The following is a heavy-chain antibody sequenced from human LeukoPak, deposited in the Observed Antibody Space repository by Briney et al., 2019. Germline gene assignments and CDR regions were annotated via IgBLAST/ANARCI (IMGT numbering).Heavy chain of an antibody. CDR2: ISGSGGST. CDR1: GFTFSSYA. Sequence: GGSLRLSSAASGFTFSSYAMSWVRQAPGKGLEWVSAISGSGGSTYYADSVKGRFTISRDNSKNTLYLQMNNLRAEDTAIYYCAKDAVGATAYYFDYWGQGTLVTVSS. D-gene: IGHD1-26*01. CDR3: AKDAVGATAYYFDY. J-gene: IGHJ4*02. V-gene: IGHV3-23*01.